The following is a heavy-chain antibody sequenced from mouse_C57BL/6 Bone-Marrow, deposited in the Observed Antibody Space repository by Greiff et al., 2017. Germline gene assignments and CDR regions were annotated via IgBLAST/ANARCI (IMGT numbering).Heavy chain of an antibody. V-gene: IGHV1-55*01. CDR3: ARYYYDYLAE. CDR1: GYTFTSYW. D-gene: IGHD2-4*01. J-gene: IGHJ3*01. Sequence: QVQLQQPWAELVKPGASVTMSCKASGYTFTSYWITWVEQRPGQGLEWIGDISPGCGSTNYNEKFKCKGTLTVDTSSSTAYMQLSNLTSEDSAVDNCARYYYDYLAEWGEGTL. CDR2: ISPGCGST.